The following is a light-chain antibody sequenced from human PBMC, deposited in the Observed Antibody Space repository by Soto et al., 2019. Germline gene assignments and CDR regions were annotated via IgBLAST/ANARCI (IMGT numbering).Light chain of an antibody. J-gene: IGKJ5*01. CDR2: DAS. V-gene: IGKV3D-20*01. CDR1: QSVSSRF. Sequence: EIVLTQSPGTLALSPVESATVSCGGIQSVSSRFLALYQQKPGRAPRVLIYDASTRATGVPDRFSGSGSGTDFTLTISRLEPEDFAVYYCQQYGGSPVTFGQGTRLEIK. CDR3: QQYGGSPVT.